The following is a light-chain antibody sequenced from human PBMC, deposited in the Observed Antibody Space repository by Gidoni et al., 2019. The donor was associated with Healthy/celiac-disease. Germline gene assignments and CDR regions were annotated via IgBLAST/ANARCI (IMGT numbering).Light chain of an antibody. CDR2: EVS. J-gene: IGLJ1*01. Sequence: QSALTQPASVPGSPGQSITISCTGTSRDVGGYNYVSWYQQHPGKAPKLMIYEVSNRPSGVSNRFSGSKSGNTASLTISGLQAEDEADYYCSSYTSSSTPYVFGTGTKVTVL. CDR1: SRDVGGYNY. V-gene: IGLV2-14*01. CDR3: SSYTSSSTPYV.